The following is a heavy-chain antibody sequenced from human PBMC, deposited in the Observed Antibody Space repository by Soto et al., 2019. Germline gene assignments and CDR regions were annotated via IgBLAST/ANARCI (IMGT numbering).Heavy chain of an antibody. J-gene: IGHJ4*02. Sequence: SETLSLTCTVSGGSISSYYWSWIRQPPGKGLEWIGYFYYTGNTNYNPSLKSRVAISVDTSKNRFSLNLTSVTAADTAVYYCASTYDSVTGNWRFDYWGQGTLVTVS. V-gene: IGHV4-59*01. CDR3: ASTYDSVTGNWRFDY. D-gene: IGHD3-9*01. CDR2: FYYTGNT. CDR1: GGSISSYY.